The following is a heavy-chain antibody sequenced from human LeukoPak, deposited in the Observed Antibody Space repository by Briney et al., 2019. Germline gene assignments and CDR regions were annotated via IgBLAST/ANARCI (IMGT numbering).Heavy chain of an antibody. Sequence: GGSLRLSCAASGFAFSSYCMPWVRQAPGKGLVWVSRINSDGSSTNYADSVKGRFTISRDNAKNTLYLQMNSLRAEDTAVYYCARVIDSNSWYFDLWGRGTLVTVSS. CDR3: ARVIDSNSWYFDL. D-gene: IGHD6-13*01. V-gene: IGHV3-74*01. CDR2: INSDGSST. J-gene: IGHJ2*01. CDR1: GFAFSSYC.